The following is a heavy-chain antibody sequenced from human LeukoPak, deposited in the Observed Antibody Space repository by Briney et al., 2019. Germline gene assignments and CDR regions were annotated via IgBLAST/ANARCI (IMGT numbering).Heavy chain of an antibody. CDR1: GGSISTYY. Sequence: SETLSLTCAVSGGSISTYYWTWIRQPPGKRQEWIGNIYYSGSTNYNPSLKSRVTISVDTSKNQFSLNVTSVTAADTAVYYCARGYSSSWYYFDSWGQGTLVTVSS. J-gene: IGHJ4*02. D-gene: IGHD6-13*01. V-gene: IGHV4-59*01. CDR3: ARGYSSSWYYFDS. CDR2: IYYSGST.